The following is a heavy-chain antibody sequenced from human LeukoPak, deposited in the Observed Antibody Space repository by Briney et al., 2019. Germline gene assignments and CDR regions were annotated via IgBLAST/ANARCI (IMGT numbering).Heavy chain of an antibody. CDR1: GFIFSSYS. CDR3: ARDYYSSSRHAFDI. CDR2: ISSSSSYI. J-gene: IGHJ3*02. D-gene: IGHD3-22*01. Sequence: PGGSLRLSCAASGFIFSSYSMNWVRQAPGKGLEWVSFISSSSSYIYYTDSVEGRFTISRDNAKNSLYLQMNSLRAEDTAVYYCARDYYSSSRHAFDIWGQGTMVTVSS. V-gene: IGHV3-21*01.